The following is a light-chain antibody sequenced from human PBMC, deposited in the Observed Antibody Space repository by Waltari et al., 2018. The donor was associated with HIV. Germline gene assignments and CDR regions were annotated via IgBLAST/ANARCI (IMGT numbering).Light chain of an antibody. V-gene: IGKV3-11*01. CDR2: DAS. CDR3: QQRSNWPLIT. Sequence: GERATLSCRASQSVSSYLAWYQQKPGQAPRLLIYDASNRATGIPARFSGSGSGTDFTLTISSLEPEDFAVYYCQQRSNWPLITFGQGTRLEIK. CDR1: QSVSSY. J-gene: IGKJ5*01.